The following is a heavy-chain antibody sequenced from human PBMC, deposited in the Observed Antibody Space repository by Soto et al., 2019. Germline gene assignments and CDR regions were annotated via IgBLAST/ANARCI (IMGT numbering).Heavy chain of an antibody. V-gene: IGHV4-34*01. D-gene: IGHD3-9*01. Sequence: PEKGLEWIGEINHSGSTNYTPSLKSRVTISVDTSKNQFSLKLSSVTAADTAVYYCASFFFQGEDGTRYLCTVSAFLLNRSSDL. CDR3: ASFFFQGEDGTRYLCTVSAFLLNRSSDL. J-gene: IGHJ2*01. CDR2: INHSGST.